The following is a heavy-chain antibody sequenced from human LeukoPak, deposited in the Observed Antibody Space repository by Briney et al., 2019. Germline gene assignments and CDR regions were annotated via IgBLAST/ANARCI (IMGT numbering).Heavy chain of an antibody. CDR1: GFTFSSYA. V-gene: IGHV3-23*01. J-gene: IGHJ4*02. D-gene: IGHD1-26*01. CDR2: ISGSGGST. CDR3: ARDAKWEPVAEY. Sequence: QPGGSLRLSCAASGFTFSSYAMSWVRQAPGKGLEWVSAISGSGGSTYYADSVKGRFTISRDNAKNSLYLQMNSLRAEDTAVYYCARDAKWEPVAEYWGQGTLVTVSS.